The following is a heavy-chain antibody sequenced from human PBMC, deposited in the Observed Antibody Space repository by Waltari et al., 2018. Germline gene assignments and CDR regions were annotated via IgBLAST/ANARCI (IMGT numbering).Heavy chain of an antibody. V-gene: IGHV3-30-3*01. D-gene: IGHD6-13*01. CDR1: GFTFSSYA. J-gene: IGHJ4*02. CDR3: ARDRSAALNFDY. Sequence: QVQLVESGGGVVQPGRSLRLSCAASGFTFSSYAMHWVRQAPGKGLEWVAVISYDGSNKYYADSVKGRFTISRDNSKNTLYLQMNSLRAEDTAVYYCARDRSAALNFDYWGQGTLVTVSS. CDR2: ISYDGSNK.